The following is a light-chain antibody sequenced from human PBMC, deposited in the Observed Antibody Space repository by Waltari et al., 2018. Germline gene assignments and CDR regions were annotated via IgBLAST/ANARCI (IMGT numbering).Light chain of an antibody. CDR3: QQYGCAPIT. V-gene: IGKV3-20*01. CDR2: GAS. CDR1: QSVSSSY. Sequence: EIVLTQSPGTLSLSPGERATLSCRASQSVSSSYLAWTQQKPGHAPRLLIYGASSRATVSPDWFSVSWSVKDFILTISRLEPEVFAVYCCQQYGCAPITFGQVTRLEIK. J-gene: IGKJ5*01.